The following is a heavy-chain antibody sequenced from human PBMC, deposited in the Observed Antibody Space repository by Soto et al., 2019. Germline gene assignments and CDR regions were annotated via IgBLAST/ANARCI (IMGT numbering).Heavy chain of an antibody. CDR1: GYTFTSYG. J-gene: IGHJ3*02. CDR3: ARAPGYCSGGSCYSSAFDI. V-gene: IGHV1-18*01. CDR2: ISAYNGNT. Sequence: GASVKVSCKASGYTFTSYGISWVRQAPGQGLEWMGWISAYNGNTNYAQKLQGRVTMTTDTSTSTAYMELRSLRSDDTAVYYCARAPGYCSGGSCYSSAFDIWGQGTMVTVSS. D-gene: IGHD2-15*01.